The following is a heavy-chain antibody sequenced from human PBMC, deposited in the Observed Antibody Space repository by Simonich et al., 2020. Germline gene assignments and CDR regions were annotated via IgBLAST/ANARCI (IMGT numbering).Heavy chain of an antibody. CDR1: GFTFSSYA. CDR2: ISYDGSNK. V-gene: IGHV3-30*07. D-gene: IGHD2-15*01. J-gene: IGHJ3*02. Sequence: GGGLVQPGRSLRLSCAASGFTFSSYAMHWIRQAPGKGLEWVAVISYDGSNKYYADSVKGRFTISRDNSKNTLYLQMNSLRAEDTAVYYCARDLPLGYCSGGSCYSGAFDIWGQGTMVTVSS. CDR3: ARDLPLGYCSGGSCYSGAFDI.